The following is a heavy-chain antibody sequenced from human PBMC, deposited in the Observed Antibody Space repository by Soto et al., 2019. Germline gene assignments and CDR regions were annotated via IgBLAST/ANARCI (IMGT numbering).Heavy chain of an antibody. V-gene: IGHV1-3*01. Sequence: QVQLVQSGAEVKKPGASVKVSRKASGYTFTSYAMHWVRQAPGQRLEWMGWINAGNGNTKYSQKFQGRVTITRDTSASTAYMELSSLRSEDTAVYYCARDIPVEMATVATFDYWGQGTLVTVSS. CDR2: INAGNGNT. D-gene: IGHD5-12*01. J-gene: IGHJ4*02. CDR3: ARDIPVEMATVATFDY. CDR1: GYTFTSYA.